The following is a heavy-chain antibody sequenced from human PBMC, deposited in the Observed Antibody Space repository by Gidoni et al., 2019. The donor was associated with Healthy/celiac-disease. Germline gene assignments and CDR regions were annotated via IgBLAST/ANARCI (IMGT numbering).Heavy chain of an antibody. Sequence: QVQLQASGPELVNPSGTRALTGAVSGGPTSSGNWCSWVRQPPGKGLEWIGEIYHRGSTNYNPDLQSRVTLSVDKSKNQFSLKLSSVTAADTAVYYCALRGSGWYGFDYLGQGTLVTVSS. D-gene: IGHD6-19*01. J-gene: IGHJ4*02. V-gene: IGHV4-4*02. CDR1: GGPTSSGNW. CDR2: IYHRGST. CDR3: ALRGSGWYGFDY.